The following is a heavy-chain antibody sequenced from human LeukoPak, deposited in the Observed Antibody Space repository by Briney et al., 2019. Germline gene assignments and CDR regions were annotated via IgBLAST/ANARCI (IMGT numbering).Heavy chain of an antibody. D-gene: IGHD6-6*01. V-gene: IGHV1-2*02. Sequence: GASVKVSCKASGYTFTGYYMHWVRQAPGHGLEWMGWINPNSGGTNYAQKFQGRVTMTRDTSISTAYMELSRLRSDDTAVYYCARGRIAARPSFFDYWGQGTLVTVSS. CDR1: GYTFTGYY. CDR3: ARGRIAARPSFFDY. J-gene: IGHJ4*02. CDR2: INPNSGGT.